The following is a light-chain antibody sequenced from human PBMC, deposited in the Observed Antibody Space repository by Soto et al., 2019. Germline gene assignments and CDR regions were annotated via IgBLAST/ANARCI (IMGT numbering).Light chain of an antibody. Sequence: EIVLTQSPGTLSLSPGERAALSCRASRSLSSTSLAWYQQRPGQAPRLLIYDASSRATGIPDRFSGSGAGIDFALIINRLETDDFAVYYCQQDGSSPRTFGQGTKV. CDR1: RSLSSTS. J-gene: IGKJ1*01. CDR2: DAS. V-gene: IGKV3-20*01. CDR3: QQDGSSPRT.